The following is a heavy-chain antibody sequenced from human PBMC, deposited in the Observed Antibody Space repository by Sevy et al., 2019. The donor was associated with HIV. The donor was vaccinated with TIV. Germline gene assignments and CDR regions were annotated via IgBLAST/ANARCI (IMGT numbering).Heavy chain of an antibody. CDR1: GFTFSYYN. J-gene: IGHJ4*02. CDR3: ASPLHYYDSPSAY. D-gene: IGHD3-22*01. V-gene: IGHV3-21*01. CDR2: ISSGSSYV. Sequence: GGSLRLSCAASGFTFSYYNMNWVRQAPGKGLEWVSSISSGSSYVYYEDSVKGRFTISRDNAKNSLYLQMNSLRTEDTAVYYCASPLHYYDSPSAYWGQGTQVTVSS.